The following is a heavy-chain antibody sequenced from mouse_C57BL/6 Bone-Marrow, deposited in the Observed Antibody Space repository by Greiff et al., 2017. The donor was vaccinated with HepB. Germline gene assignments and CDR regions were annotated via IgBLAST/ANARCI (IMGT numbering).Heavy chain of an antibody. Sequence: EVKLMESGAELVRPGASVKLSCTASGFNIKDDYMHWVKQRPELGLEWIGWIDPENGDTEYASKFQGKATITSDTSSNTAYLQLSSLTSEDTAVYYCTYYYGSSYWYFDVWGTGTTVTVSS. CDR1: GFNIKDDY. CDR2: IDPENGDT. V-gene: IGHV14-4*01. CDR3: TYYYGSSYWYFDV. J-gene: IGHJ1*03. D-gene: IGHD1-1*01.